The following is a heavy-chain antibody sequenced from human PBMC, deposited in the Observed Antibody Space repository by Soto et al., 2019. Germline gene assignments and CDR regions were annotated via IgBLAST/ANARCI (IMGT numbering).Heavy chain of an antibody. Sequence: ASVKVSCKASGFSYSNSAVQWVRQARGQGLEWIGWIIVGGGNTNYAEKVQERVTITRDMSTSTAYMELSSLRPEDTAVYYCVAELYRDGRCCSVDIWGQGTMVTVSS. D-gene: IGHD3-10*02. CDR3: VAELYRDGRCCSVDI. CDR1: GFSYSNSA. J-gene: IGHJ3*02. CDR2: IIVGGGNT. V-gene: IGHV1-58*01.